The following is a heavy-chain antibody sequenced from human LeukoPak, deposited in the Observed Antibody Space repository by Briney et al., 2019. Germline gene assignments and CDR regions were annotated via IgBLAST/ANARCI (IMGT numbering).Heavy chain of an antibody. D-gene: IGHD6-19*01. J-gene: IGHJ4*02. CDR1: GFTFSSYA. V-gene: IGHV3-23*01. Sequence: GGSLRLSCAASGFTFSSYAMSWVRQAPGKGLEWVSAISGSGGSTYYADSVKGRFTISRDNSKNTLYLQMNSLRAEDTAVYYCAKLPYSSGWGGIDYWGQGTLVTVSS. CDR3: AKLPYSSGWGGIDY. CDR2: ISGSGGST.